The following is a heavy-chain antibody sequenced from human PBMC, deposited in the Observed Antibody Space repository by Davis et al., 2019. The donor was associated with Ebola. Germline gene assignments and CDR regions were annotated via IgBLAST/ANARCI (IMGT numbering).Heavy chain of an antibody. V-gene: IGHV3-30*02. Sequence: PGGSLRLSCAASGFFFKNYGMHWVRQAPGKGLEWVAFIWFDGSREYYADSVKGRFTISRDNSRDTLFLQMNNLRAEDTAVYFCAKDGYFCNAPTCYLTTGRLNWSDSRGPGTLVTVSS. D-gene: IGHD1-1*01. CDR2: IWFDGSRE. J-gene: IGHJ5*01. CDR3: AKDGYFCNAPTCYLTTGRLNWSDS. CDR1: GFFFKNYG.